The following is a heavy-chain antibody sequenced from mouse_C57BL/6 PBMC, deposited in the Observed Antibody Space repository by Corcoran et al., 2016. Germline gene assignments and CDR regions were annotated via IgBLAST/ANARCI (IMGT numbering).Heavy chain of an antibody. J-gene: IGHJ1*03. D-gene: IGHD2-4*01. CDR1: GYTFTDYY. CDR2: INPNNGGT. V-gene: IGHV1-26*01. CDR3: ARTVYDYDAGYFDV. Sequence: EVQLQQSGPELVKPGASVKISCKASGYTFTDYYMNWVKQSHGKSLEWIGDINPNNGGTSYNQKFKGKATLTVDKSSSTAYMELRSLTSEDSAVYYGARTVYDYDAGYFDVWGTGTTVTVSS.